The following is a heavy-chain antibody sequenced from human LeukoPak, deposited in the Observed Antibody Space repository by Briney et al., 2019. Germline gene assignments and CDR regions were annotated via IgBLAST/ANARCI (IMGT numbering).Heavy chain of an antibody. V-gene: IGHV3-21*01. CDR1: GFSFSNYA. J-gene: IGHJ2*01. D-gene: IGHD2-15*01. CDR2: ISSSSSYI. CDR3: ARVEVVTGLEEYFDL. Sequence: GGSLRLSCAASGFSFSNYAMSWVRQAPGKGLEWVSTISSSSSYIYYADSVKGRFTISRDNAKNSLYLQMNSLRAEDTAVYYCARVEVVTGLEEYFDLWGRGTLVTVSS.